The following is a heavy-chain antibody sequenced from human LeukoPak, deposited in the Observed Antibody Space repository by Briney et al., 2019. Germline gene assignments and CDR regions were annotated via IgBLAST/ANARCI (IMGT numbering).Heavy chain of an antibody. J-gene: IGHJ3*02. CDR2: INHSGST. CDR1: GGSFSGYY. D-gene: IGHD3-3*01. V-gene: IGHV4-34*01. Sequence: KPSETLSLTCAVYGGSFSGYYWSWIRQPPGKGLEWIGEINHSGSTNYNPSLKSRVTISVDTSKNQFSLQLSSVTAEDTAVYYCARARIRFWSGYYRPTAFDIWGQGTMVTVSS. CDR3: ARARIRFWSGYYRPTAFDI.